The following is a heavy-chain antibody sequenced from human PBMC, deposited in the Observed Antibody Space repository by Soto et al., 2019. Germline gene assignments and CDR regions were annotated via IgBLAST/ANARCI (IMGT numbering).Heavy chain of an antibody. J-gene: IGHJ4*02. D-gene: IGHD5-18*01. CDR1: GGSFSGYY. V-gene: IGHV4-34*01. CDR3: ARAPPIQLWSLFDY. CDR2: INHSGST. Sequence: PSETLSLTCAVYGGSFSGYYWSWIRQPPGKGLEWIGEINHSGSTNYNPSLKSRVTISVDTSKNQFSLKLSSVTAADTAVYYCARAPPIQLWSLFDYWGQRTLVTVSS.